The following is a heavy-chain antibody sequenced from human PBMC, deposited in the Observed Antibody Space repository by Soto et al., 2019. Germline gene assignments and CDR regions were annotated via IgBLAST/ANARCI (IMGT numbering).Heavy chain of an antibody. J-gene: IGHJ6*02. CDR3: AREGAIVVVPAAIYYYYYGMDV. Sequence: ASVKVSCKASGYTFTSYGISWVRQAPGQGLEWMGWISAYNGNTNYAQKLQGRVTMTTDTSTSTACMELRSLRSDDTAVYYCAREGAIVVVPAAIYYYYYGMDVWGQGTTVTVSS. CDR1: GYTFTSYG. D-gene: IGHD2-2*01. CDR2: ISAYNGNT. V-gene: IGHV1-18*04.